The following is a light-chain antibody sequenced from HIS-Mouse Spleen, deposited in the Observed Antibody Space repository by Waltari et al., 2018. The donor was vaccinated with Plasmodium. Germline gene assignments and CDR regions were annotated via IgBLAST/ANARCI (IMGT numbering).Light chain of an antibody. V-gene: IGLV3-10*01. J-gene: IGLJ3*02. CDR1: ALPTQY. CDR3: YSTDSSGNHRV. CDR2: EDS. Sequence: SYELTQPPSVSVPPGQTARITCRGDALPTQYAYWYQQKSGQAPVLVIYEDSKRPSGSPERFSGSSSGTMATLTISGAQVEDEADYYCYSTDSSGNHRVFGGGTKLTVL.